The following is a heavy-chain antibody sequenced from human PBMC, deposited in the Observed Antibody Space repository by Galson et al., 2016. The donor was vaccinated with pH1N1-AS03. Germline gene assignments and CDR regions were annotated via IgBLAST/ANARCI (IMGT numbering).Heavy chain of an antibody. CDR2: FSPIFGTT. CDR3: ARNSDSLGAFDV. V-gene: IGHV1-69*05. CDR1: GGTFDNHP. Sequence: SVRVSCKASGGTFDNHPINWVRQAPGQGLEWQGGFSPIFGTTNYAPKYQGRVTFTTDDSTTTVYIELGNLRSEDTAVYHCARNSDSLGAFDVWGQGTLLSVSS. J-gene: IGHJ3*01. D-gene: IGHD1-7*01.